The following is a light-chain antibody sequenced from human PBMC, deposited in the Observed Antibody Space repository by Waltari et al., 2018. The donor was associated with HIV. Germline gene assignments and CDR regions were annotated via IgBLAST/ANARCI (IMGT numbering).Light chain of an antibody. CDR1: NIGSQR. CDR3: QVWHSNSDHVV. CDR2: DDS. Sequence: SYVLTQPPSVSVAPGQTARITCEGNNIGSQRAHWYQQRPGQAPALVVHDDSDRPSGIPERFSGSNSGNTATLTISRVEAGDEADYYCQVWHSNSDHVVFGGGTKLTVL. V-gene: IGLV3-21*02. J-gene: IGLJ2*01.